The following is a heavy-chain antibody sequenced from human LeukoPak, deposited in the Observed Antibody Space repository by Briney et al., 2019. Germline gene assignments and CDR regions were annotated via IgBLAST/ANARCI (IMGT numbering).Heavy chain of an antibody. Sequence: GGSLRLSCAASGFTFSTYAVNWVRQAPGKGLEWVSTISGSGDSTYYADSVKGRFTISRDNSKNTLYLQMNSLRAEDTAVYYCAKGRLMVRGVMSLIADYWGQGTLVTVSS. V-gene: IGHV3-23*01. D-gene: IGHD3-10*01. CDR1: GFTFSTYA. CDR2: ISGSGDST. CDR3: AKGRLMVRGVMSLIADY. J-gene: IGHJ4*02.